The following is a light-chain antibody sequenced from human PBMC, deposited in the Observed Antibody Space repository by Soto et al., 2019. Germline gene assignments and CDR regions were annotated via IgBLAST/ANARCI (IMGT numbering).Light chain of an antibody. V-gene: IGKV2-28*01. CDR2: FGS. CDR3: MQSKQSPPT. Sequence: IVMTQSPLSLPVTPGEPASISCRSSQSLLQSNGYNYLDWYLQKPGQSPQLLIYFGSYRASGVPYRFSGSGSGTDFTLKIRGVEAEDVGVYYCMQSKQSPPTFGEGTKVEI. CDR1: QSLLQSNGYNY. J-gene: IGKJ1*01.